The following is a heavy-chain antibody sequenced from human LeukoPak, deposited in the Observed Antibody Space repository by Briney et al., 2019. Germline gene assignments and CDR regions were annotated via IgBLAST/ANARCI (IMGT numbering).Heavy chain of an antibody. CDR3: AKDMAVAGNYGMDV. D-gene: IGHD6-19*01. CDR2: ISYDGSNK. V-gene: IGHV3-30*18. J-gene: IGHJ6*02. CDR1: GFTFSSYG. Sequence: GGSLRLSCAASGFTFSSYGMLWVRQAPGKGLEWVAVISYDGSNKYYADSVKGRFTISRDNSKNTLYLQMNSLRAEDTAVYYCAKDMAVAGNYGMDVWGQGTTVTVSS.